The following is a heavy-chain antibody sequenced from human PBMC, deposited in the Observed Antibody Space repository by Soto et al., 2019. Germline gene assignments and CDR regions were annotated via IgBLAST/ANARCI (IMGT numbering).Heavy chain of an antibody. CDR1: DGSFSFYY. CDR3: ARDSTRRGACDI. Sequence: SSETLSLPCAIYDGSFSFYYWIWIRQSPGEGLEWIGEINHSGSTNYNPSLKSRVTMSVDASKNQFSLKLSSVTAADTAVYYCARDSTRRGACDIWGQGTTVTVSS. D-gene: IGHD4-4*01. J-gene: IGHJ3*02. V-gene: IGHV4-34*01. CDR2: INHSGST.